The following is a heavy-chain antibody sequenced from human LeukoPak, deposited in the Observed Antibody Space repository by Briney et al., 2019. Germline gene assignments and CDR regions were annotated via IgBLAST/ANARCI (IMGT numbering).Heavy chain of an antibody. J-gene: IGHJ6*02. CDR2: IKSKTDGGTT. V-gene: IGHV3-15*01. CDR3: TTVVWELQSYYYGMDV. Sequence: GGSLRLSCAASGFTFSNAWMSWVRQAPGKGLEWVGRIKSKTDGGTTDYAAPVKGRFTISRDDSKNTLYLQMNSLKTEDTAVYYCTTVVWELQSYYYGMDVWGQGTTVTVSS. D-gene: IGHD1-26*01. CDR1: GFTFSNAW.